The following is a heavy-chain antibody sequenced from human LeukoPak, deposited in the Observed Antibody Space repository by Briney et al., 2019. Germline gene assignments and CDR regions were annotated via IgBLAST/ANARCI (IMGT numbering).Heavy chain of an antibody. CDR2: INHSGST. CDR3: ARDGGYGDY. Sequence: SETLSVTCAVYGGSFSGYYWSWIRQPPGKGLEWIGEINHSGSTNYNPSLKSRVTISVDTSKNQFSLKLSSVTAADTAVYYCARDGGYGDYWGQGTLVTVSS. J-gene: IGHJ4*02. D-gene: IGHD5-12*01. CDR1: GGSFSGYY. V-gene: IGHV4-34*01.